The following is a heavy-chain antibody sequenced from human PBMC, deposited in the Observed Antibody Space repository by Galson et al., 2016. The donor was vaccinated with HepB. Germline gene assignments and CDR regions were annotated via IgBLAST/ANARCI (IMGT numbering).Heavy chain of an antibody. CDR1: GFTFSSYA. D-gene: IGHD5-18*01. Sequence: SLRLSCAASGFTFSSYAMSWVRQAPGKGLEWVSAISGSGGSTYYADSVKGRFTISRDNSKNTLYLQMNSLRAEDTAVYYCAIHPADAASYDADYWGQGTLVTVSS. CDR2: ISGSGGST. CDR3: AIHPADAASYDADY. J-gene: IGHJ4*02. V-gene: IGHV3-23*01.